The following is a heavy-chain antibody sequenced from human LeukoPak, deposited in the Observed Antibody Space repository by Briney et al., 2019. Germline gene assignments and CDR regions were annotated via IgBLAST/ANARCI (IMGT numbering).Heavy chain of an antibody. CDR1: GGSISSYY. J-gene: IGHJ4*02. CDR3: ARGDLVTEVDY. CDR2: IYYSGST. V-gene: IGHV4-59*01. D-gene: IGHD2-21*02. Sequence: PSETLSLTCTVSGGSISSYYWSWIRQPPGKGPEWIGYIYYSGSTNYNPSLKSRVTISVDTSKNQFSLQLSSVTAADTAVYYCARGDLVTEVDYWGQGTLVTVSS.